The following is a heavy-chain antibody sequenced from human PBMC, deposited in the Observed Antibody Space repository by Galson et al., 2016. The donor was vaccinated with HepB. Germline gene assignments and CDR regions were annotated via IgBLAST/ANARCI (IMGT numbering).Heavy chain of an antibody. Sequence: SLRLSCAASGFSFRSFGIHWVRQAPGKGLEWVAVISYEGSDKYYADSVKGRFTISRDNSKNTLYLQMNSLKTDDTAVYYCAKLRDYGAHPYYYYGMDVWGKGTTVTVSS. CDR2: ISYEGSDK. CDR3: AKLRDYGAHPYYYYGMDV. J-gene: IGHJ6*04. D-gene: IGHD4-17*01. CDR1: GFSFRSFG. V-gene: IGHV3-30*18.